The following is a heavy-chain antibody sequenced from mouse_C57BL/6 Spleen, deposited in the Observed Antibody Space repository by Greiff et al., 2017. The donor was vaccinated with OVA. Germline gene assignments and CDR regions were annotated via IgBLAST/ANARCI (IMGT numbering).Heavy chain of an antibody. V-gene: IGHV14-4*01. Sequence: VQLKQSGAELVRPGASVKLSCTASGFNFKDDYMPWVKQRPEQGLEWIGWIDPENGDTDYASKFQGKATIAADTSSNTAYLQLSSLTAEDTAVYYCTTDCDYDSYWGQGTLVTVSA. J-gene: IGHJ3*01. D-gene: IGHD2-4*01. CDR2: IDPENGDT. CDR3: TTDCDYDSY. CDR1: GFNFKDDY.